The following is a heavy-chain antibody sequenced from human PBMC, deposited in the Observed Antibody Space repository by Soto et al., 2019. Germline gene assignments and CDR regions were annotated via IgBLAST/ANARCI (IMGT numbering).Heavy chain of an antibody. D-gene: IGHD6-6*01. CDR1: GFTFSSYG. Sequence: PGESLKISCAASGFTFSSYGMHWVRQAPGKGLEWVAVIWYDGSNKYYADSVKGRFTISRDNSKNTLYPQMNSLRAEDTAVYYCARDIAARRDYYYGMDVWGQGTTVTVSS. V-gene: IGHV3-33*01. J-gene: IGHJ6*02. CDR2: IWYDGSNK. CDR3: ARDIAARRDYYYGMDV.